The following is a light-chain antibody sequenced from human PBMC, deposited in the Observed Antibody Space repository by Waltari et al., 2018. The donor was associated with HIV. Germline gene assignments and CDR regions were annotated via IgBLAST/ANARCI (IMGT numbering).Light chain of an antibody. J-gene: IGKJ1*01. CDR2: LAS. CDR3: MHGQQTPV. V-gene: IGKV2-28*01. CDR1: QSLLHNNGHNY. Sequence: DIAMIQSPDSLAVSPGEPASISCRSSQSLLHNNGHNYLDWYIQRPGQAPELLIYLASRRASGVPDRIAGSGSGTVFILKISRVEPEDVGVYYCMHGQQTPVFGQGTQVEV.